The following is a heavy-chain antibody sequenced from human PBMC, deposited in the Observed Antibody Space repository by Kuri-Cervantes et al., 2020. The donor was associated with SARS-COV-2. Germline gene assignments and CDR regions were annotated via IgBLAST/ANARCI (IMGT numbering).Heavy chain of an antibody. J-gene: IGHJ4*02. V-gene: IGHV3-74*01. CDR3: TTDPNYDFWSGYPQFDY. D-gene: IGHD3-3*01. CDR1: GFTFSSYW. CDR2: INSDGSST. Sequence: GGSLRLSCAASGFTFSSYWMHWVRQAPGKGLVWVSRINSDGSSTSYADSVKGRFTISRDNAKNTLYLQMNSLKTEDTAVYYCTTDPNYDFWSGYPQFDYWGQGTLVTVSS.